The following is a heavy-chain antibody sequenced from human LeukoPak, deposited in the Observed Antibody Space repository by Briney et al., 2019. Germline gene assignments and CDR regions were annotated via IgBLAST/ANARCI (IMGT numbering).Heavy chain of an antibody. CDR3: ARGDYFDYNGYYYYYGMDV. J-gene: IGHJ6*02. Sequence: PSETLSLTCTVSGGSISSYFWNWIRQPPGKGLEWIGYFYYSGSTNYNPSLKSRVTISVDTSKNQFSLKLSSVTAADTAVYYCARGDYFDYNGYYYYYGMDVWGQGTTVTVSS. CDR1: GGSISSYF. D-gene: IGHD3-22*01. CDR2: FYYSGST. V-gene: IGHV4-59*01.